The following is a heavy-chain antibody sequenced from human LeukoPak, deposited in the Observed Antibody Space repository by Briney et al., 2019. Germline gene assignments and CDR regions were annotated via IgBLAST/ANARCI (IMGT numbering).Heavy chain of an antibody. D-gene: IGHD1-1*01. CDR2: ISSSGSTI. CDR3: ARDPNWNPVSVGY. Sequence: PGGSLRLSCAASGFTFSDYYMSWIRQAPGKGLEWVSYISSSGSTIYYADSVKGRFTISRDNAKDSLYLQMNSLRAEDTAVYYYARDPNWNPVSVGYWGQGTLVTVSS. V-gene: IGHV3-11*01. CDR1: GFTFSDYY. J-gene: IGHJ4*02.